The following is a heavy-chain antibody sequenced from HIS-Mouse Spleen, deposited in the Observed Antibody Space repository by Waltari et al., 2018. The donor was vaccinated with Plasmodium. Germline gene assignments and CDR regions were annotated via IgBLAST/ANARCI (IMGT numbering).Heavy chain of an antibody. J-gene: IGHJ4*02. Sequence: QVTLRESGPALVKPTQTLTLTCTFSGFPLSTSGMCLSWLIQPPGKALEWLARIDWDDDKYYSTSLKTRLTISKDTSKNQVVLTMTNMDPVDTATYYCARHKKRGQLVRGYFDYWGQGTLVTVSS. CDR1: GFPLSTSGMC. D-gene: IGHD6-6*01. CDR3: ARHKKRGQLVRGYFDY. CDR2: IDWDDDK. V-gene: IGHV2-70*15.